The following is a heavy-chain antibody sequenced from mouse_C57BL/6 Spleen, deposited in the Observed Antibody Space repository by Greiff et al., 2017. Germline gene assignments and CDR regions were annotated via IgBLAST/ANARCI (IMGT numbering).Heavy chain of an antibody. D-gene: IGHD2-14*01. Sequence: QVQLQQPGAELVMPGASVKLSCKASGYTFTSYWMHWVKQRPGQGLEWIGEIDPSDSYTNYTQQFKGKSTLTVDKSSSTAYMQLSSLTSEDSAVYYCARQRVRYWYCYVWGTGTTVTGAS. CDR2: IDPSDSYT. V-gene: IGHV1-69*01. CDR1: GYTFTSYW. CDR3: ARQRVRYWYCYV. J-gene: IGHJ1*03.